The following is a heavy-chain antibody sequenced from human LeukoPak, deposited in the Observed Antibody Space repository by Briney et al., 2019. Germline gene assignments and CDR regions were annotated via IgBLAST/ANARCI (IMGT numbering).Heavy chain of an antibody. CDR2: IGWNSGGI. D-gene: IGHD6-13*01. V-gene: IGHV3-9*01. Sequence: PDRSLRLSCAASGFTFDDYAMHWVRQAPGKGLEWVSGIGWNSGGIVYADSVKGRFTISRDNAKNSLSLQMNSLRAEDTALYYCVKLTAAGFVGHWGQGTLVTVSS. J-gene: IGHJ4*02. CDR3: VKLTAAGFVGH. CDR1: GFTFDDYA.